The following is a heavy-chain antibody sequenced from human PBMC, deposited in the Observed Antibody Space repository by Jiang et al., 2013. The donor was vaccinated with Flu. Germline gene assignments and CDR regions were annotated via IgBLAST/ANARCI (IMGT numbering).Heavy chain of an antibody. D-gene: IGHD5-24*01. J-gene: IGHJ3*02. CDR2: IYHSGST. CDR1: GGSISSSNW. CDR3: ARDLGSGDGYTNDAFDI. Sequence: TLSLTCAVSGGSISSSNWWSWVRQPPGKGLEWIGEIYHSGSTNYNPSLKSRVTISVDESKNQFSLKLSSVTAADTAVYYCARDLGSGDGYTNDAFDIWGQGTMVTVSS. V-gene: IGHV4-4*02.